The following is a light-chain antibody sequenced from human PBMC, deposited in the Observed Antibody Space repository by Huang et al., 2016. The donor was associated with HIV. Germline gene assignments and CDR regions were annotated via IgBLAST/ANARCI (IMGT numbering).Light chain of an antibody. CDR1: QSISNF. V-gene: IGKV1-39*01. CDR3: LQTLNFPPT. CDR2: GAS. Sequence: DVQMTQSPSSLSASVGDRVTITCRASQSISNFLNWYQQKPGKAPNLLIYGASTLQTGVPWGFIGSGSETDCSLTITSLQPEDFVTYDCLQTLNFPPTFGQGTKV. J-gene: IGKJ1*01.